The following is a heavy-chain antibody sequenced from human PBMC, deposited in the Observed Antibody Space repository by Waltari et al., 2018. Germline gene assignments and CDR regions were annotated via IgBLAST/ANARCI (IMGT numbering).Heavy chain of an antibody. Sequence: VQPGGSLRLSCVVSGFNFQTFEMNWVRQAPGRGLEWISYISNSGSKTEYADSVRGRFTVSRDNAKSSLYLEMNSLRAEDTAIYYCAREYYGRLAGYYLDFWGQGTLVTVSS. J-gene: IGHJ4*02. D-gene: IGHD3-16*01. CDR1: GFNFQTFE. CDR2: ISNSGSKT. CDR3: AREYYGRLAGYYLDF. V-gene: IGHV3-48*03.